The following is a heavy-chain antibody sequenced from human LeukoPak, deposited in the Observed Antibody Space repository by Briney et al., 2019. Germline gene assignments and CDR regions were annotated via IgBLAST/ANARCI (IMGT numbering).Heavy chain of an antibody. CDR1: TGSINSYY. CDR3: ARHGYTASHFFLDY. J-gene: IGHJ4*02. V-gene: IGHV4-4*07. CDR2: IYTTGRA. D-gene: IGHD5-18*01. Sequence: SETLSLICTVSTGSINSYYWGWVRQPAGRGLEWIGRIYTTGRADYDPSLQSRVAMSIDTSQRQFSLNLKSVTAADTATYFRARHGYTASHFFLDYWSQGTPVTVSS.